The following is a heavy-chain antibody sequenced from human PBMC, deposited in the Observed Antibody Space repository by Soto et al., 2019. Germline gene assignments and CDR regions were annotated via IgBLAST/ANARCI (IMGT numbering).Heavy chain of an antibody. CDR3: AKTVTTESYFDY. CDR2: INSDGSST. CDR1: GFTFSSYW. Sequence: GGSLRLSCAASGFTFSSYWMHWVRQAPGKGLVWVSRINSDGSSTSYADSVKGRFTISRDNAKNTLYLQMNSLRAEDTAVYYCAKTVTTESYFDYWGQGTLVTVS. V-gene: IGHV3-74*01. J-gene: IGHJ4*02. D-gene: IGHD4-17*01.